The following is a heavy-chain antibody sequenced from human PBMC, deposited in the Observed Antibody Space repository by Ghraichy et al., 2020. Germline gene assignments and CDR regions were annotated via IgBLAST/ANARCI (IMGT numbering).Heavy chain of an antibody. V-gene: IGHV1-18*01. CDR1: GYMFTSYG. Sequence: ASVKVSCKATGYMFTSYGISWVRQAPGQGLEWMGWTSVHNGKTNYTQKLQGRLTLITDTSTRTAYMELRSLRSDDTAVYYCARVRGWPRTDYWGQGTLVTVSS. CDR3: ARVRGWPRTDY. D-gene: IGHD1-14*01. J-gene: IGHJ4*02. CDR2: TSVHNGKT.